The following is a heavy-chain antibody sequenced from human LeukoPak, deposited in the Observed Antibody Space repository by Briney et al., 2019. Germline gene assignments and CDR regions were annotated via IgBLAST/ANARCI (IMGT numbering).Heavy chain of an antibody. CDR3: ARDSRRPRVTIFGVVTLNWFDP. J-gene: IGHJ5*02. D-gene: IGHD3-3*01. CDR1: GYTFTSYG. Sequence: GASVKVSCKASGYTFTSYGISWVRQAPGQELEWMGWISAYNGNTNYAQRLQGRVTMTTDTSTSTAYMELRSLRSDDTAVYYCARDSRRPRVTIFGVVTLNWFDPWGQGTLVTVSS. CDR2: ISAYNGNT. V-gene: IGHV1-18*01.